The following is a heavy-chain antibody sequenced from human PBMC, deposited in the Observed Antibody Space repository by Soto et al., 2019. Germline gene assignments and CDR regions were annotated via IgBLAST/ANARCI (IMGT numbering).Heavy chain of an antibody. CDR2: IVVGSGNT. CDR3: ATDLGFSLPAVRNYFDY. J-gene: IGHJ4*02. D-gene: IGHD2-2*01. CDR1: GFTFTSSA. Sequence: SVKVSCKASGFTFTSSAMQWVRQARGQRLEWIGWIVVGSGNTNYAQKFQERVTITRDMSTSTAYMELSSLRSEDTAVYYCATDLGFSLPAVRNYFDYWGQGTLVTVSS. V-gene: IGHV1-58*02.